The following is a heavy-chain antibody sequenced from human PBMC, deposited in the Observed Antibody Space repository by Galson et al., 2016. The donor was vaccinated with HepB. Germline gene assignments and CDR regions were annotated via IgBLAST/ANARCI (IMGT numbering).Heavy chain of an antibody. J-gene: IGHJ4*02. Sequence: SETLSLTCAVSGYSINSSHWWSWVRQPPGKGLEWIGQIYHGGNTNYNPSLKSRVRLSVDKSKNQFSLMLASVTAADTAVYYCASFFSLEDYFDSWGQGTLVTVSS. D-gene: IGHD3/OR15-3a*01. CDR3: ASFFSLEDYFDS. CDR2: IYHGGNT. CDR1: GYSINSSHW. V-gene: IGHV4-4*02.